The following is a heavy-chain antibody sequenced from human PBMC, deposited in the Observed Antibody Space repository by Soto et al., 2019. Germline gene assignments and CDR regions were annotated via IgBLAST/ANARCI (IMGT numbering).Heavy chain of an antibody. D-gene: IGHD3-10*01. Sequence: SETLSLTCTVSGGSISSSSYYWGWIRQPPGKGLEWIGSIYYSGSTYYNPSLKSRVTISVDTSKNQFSLKLSSVTAADTAVYYCASETMVRGVIMGGYFDYWGQGTLVTVSS. V-gene: IGHV4-39*01. CDR3: ASETMVRGVIMGGYFDY. CDR2: IYYSGST. CDR1: GGSISSSSYY. J-gene: IGHJ4*02.